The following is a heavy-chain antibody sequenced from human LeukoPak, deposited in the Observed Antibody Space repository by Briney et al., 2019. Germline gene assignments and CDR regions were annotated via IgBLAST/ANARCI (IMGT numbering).Heavy chain of an antibody. CDR3: ARGRSGYSYQYYFDY. CDR2: IYYSGST. J-gene: IGHJ4*02. D-gene: IGHD5-18*01. V-gene: IGHV4-30-4*01. Sequence: SETLSLTCTVSGGSISSGDYYWSWIRQPPGKGLEWIGYIYYSGSTYYNPSLKSRLTISIDTSKSQFSLKLSSVTAADTAVYFCARGRSGYSYQYYFDYWGQGTLVTVSS. CDR1: GGSISSGDYY.